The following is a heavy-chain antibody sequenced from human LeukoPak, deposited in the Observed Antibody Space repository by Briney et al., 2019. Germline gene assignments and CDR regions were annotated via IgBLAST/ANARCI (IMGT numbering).Heavy chain of an antibody. CDR2: IKSKTDDGTT. V-gene: IGHV3-15*01. CDR1: GFTVSSNY. D-gene: IGHD3-22*01. J-gene: IGHJ4*02. Sequence: GGSLRLSCAASGFTVSSNYMSWVRQAPGKGLEWVGHIKSKTDDGTTDYAAPVKGRFTISSDDSKTTLYLQMNSLKTEDTAIYYCTTGQGYYYDGSGPIDYWGQGTLVTVSS. CDR3: TTGQGYYYDGSGPIDY.